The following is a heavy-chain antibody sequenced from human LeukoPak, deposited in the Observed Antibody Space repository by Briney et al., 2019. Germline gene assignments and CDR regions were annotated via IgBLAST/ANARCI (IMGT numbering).Heavy chain of an antibody. CDR2: IQNDGSDK. Sequence: TGGSLRLSCAASGINFRSSGMHWVRQAPGKGLEWETFIQNDGSDKYYAASVKGRFTISRDNSKNTVYLHMASLRADDTALYYCAREGGRAVPGRFDQWGQGTLVTVSS. CDR1: GINFRSSG. V-gene: IGHV3-30*02. CDR3: AREGGRAVPGRFDQ. J-gene: IGHJ4*02. D-gene: IGHD6-13*01.